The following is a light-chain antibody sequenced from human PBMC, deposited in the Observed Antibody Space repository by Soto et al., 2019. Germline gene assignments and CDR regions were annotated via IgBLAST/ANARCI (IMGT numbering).Light chain of an antibody. J-gene: IGLJ2*01. CDR3: SSYTTSSPVL. CDR1: SSDVGVYNY. V-gene: IGLV2-14*01. CDR2: DVS. Sequence: QSALTQPASVSGSPGQSITISCTGTSSDVGVYNYVSWYQQHPGKAPKLKIYDVSNRPSGVSSRFSGSKSGNTGSLTISGLQAEDEADYYCSSYTTSSPVLFGGGTKLTVL.